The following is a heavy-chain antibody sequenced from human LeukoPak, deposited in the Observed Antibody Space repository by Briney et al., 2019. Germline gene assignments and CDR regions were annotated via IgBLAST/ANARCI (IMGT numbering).Heavy chain of an antibody. Sequence: GGSLRLSCAASGFIFSNAWMSWVRQAPGKGLEWVGRIKTNTDGGTTDYAAPVKGRFTISRDDSKNTLYLQMNSLKTEDTAVYYCTTAGPTYGDRSWGQGTLVTVSS. CDR3: TTAGPTYGDRS. CDR2: IKTNTDGGTT. V-gene: IGHV3-15*01. J-gene: IGHJ4*02. D-gene: IGHD4-17*01. CDR1: GFIFSNAW.